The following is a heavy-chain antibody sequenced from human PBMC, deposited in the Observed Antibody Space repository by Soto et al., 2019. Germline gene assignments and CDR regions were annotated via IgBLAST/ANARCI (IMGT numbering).Heavy chain of an antibody. CDR3: AREPIGYCSGGSCYTTYYFDY. J-gene: IGHJ4*02. CDR2: IIPIFGTA. D-gene: IGHD2-15*01. Sequence: GSSVKVSCKASGGTFISYAISWVRQASGQGLEWMGGIIPIFGTANYAQKFQGRVTITADESTSTAYMELSSLRSEDTAVYYCAREPIGYCSGGSCYTTYYFDYWGQGTLVTVSS. CDR1: GGTFISYA. V-gene: IGHV1-69*13.